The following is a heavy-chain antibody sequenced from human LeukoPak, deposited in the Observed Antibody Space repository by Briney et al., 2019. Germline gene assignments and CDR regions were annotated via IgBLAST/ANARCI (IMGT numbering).Heavy chain of an antibody. V-gene: IGHV3-48*02. CDR2: ISSGSGTI. Sequence: PGGSLRVSCEVSGFTFSSHSMNWVRQAPGKGLEWVSYISSGSGTIYYADSVKGRFTIARDDAKNSLYLQMSSLRDEDTAVYYCAREAIKDYWGQGTLVTVSS. CDR1: GFTFSSHS. CDR3: AREAIKDY. J-gene: IGHJ4*02.